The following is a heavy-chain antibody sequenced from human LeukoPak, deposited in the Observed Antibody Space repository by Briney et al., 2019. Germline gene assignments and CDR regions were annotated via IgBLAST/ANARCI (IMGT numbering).Heavy chain of an antibody. V-gene: IGHV3-30*01. CDR3: ARDQGSLPVWFYYYMDV. Sequence: GGSLRLSCAASGFTFSSYAMHWVRQAPAKGLEWLAVISYDGTNKYYADSVKGRFTISRDNSKNTLYLQMNSLRDEDTAVYYCARDQGSLPVWFYYYMDVWGSGTTVTVSS. CDR1: GFTFSSYA. D-gene: IGHD3-16*01. J-gene: IGHJ6*03. CDR2: ISYDGTNK.